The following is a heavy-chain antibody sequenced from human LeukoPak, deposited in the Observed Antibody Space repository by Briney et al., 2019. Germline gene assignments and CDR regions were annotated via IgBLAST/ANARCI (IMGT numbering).Heavy chain of an antibody. CDR1: GGSISSYY. D-gene: IGHD3-10*01. V-gene: IGHV4-4*07. CDR3: AGYSSMVRGILGPFDY. J-gene: IGHJ4*02. Sequence: SETLSLTCTVSGGSISSYYWSWIRQPAGKGLEWIGRIYTSGSTNYNPSLKSRVTMSVDTPKNQFSLKLSSVTAADTAVYYCAGYSSMVRGILGPFDYWGQGTLVTVSS. CDR2: IYTSGST.